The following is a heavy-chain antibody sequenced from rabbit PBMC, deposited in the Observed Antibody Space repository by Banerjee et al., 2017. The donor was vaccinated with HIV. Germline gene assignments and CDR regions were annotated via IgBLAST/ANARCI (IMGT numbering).Heavy chain of an antibody. CDR3: ARNAGGAAYGTAVLHL. Sequence: QSLEESGGDLVQPEGSLTLTCTASGFSFSSSYYMCWVRQAPGKGLEWIGCIYTGSGSTYYASWAKGRFTISKTSSTTVTLQMTSLTAADTATYFCARNAGGAAYGTAVLHLWGPGTLVTVS. V-gene: IGHV1S40*01. CDR2: IYTGSGST. CDR1: GFSFSSSYY. D-gene: IGHD7-1*01. J-gene: IGHJ4*01.